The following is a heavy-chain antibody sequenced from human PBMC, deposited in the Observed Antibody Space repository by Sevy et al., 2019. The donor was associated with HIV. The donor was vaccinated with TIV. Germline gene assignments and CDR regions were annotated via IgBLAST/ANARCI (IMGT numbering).Heavy chain of an antibody. J-gene: IGHJ4*02. Sequence: SETLSLTCTVSGGSISSGGYYWSWIRQPAGKGLEWLGRIYTSGSTNYNPSLKSRVTLSVDTSKTQFSLKLSSVTAADTAVYYCARARLDDILTGYYRAFDYWGQGTLVTVSS. V-gene: IGHV4-61*02. CDR3: ARARLDDILTGYYRAFDY. CDR2: IYTSGST. D-gene: IGHD3-9*01. CDR1: GGSISSGGYY.